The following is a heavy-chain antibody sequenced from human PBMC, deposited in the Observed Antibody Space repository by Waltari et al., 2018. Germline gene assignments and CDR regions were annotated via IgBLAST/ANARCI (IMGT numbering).Heavy chain of an antibody. CDR1: GFTFRSYE. Sequence: EVQLVESGGGLVQPGGSLRLSCAASGFTFRSYEMNWVRQAPGKGLEWVSYISSSGSTIYYADAVKGRFTISRDNAKNSLYLQMNSLRAEDTAVYYCARDSYDSSGYYLRPFDYWGQGTLVTVSS. D-gene: IGHD3-22*01. CDR3: ARDSYDSSGYYLRPFDY. J-gene: IGHJ4*02. CDR2: ISSSGSTI. V-gene: IGHV3-48*03.